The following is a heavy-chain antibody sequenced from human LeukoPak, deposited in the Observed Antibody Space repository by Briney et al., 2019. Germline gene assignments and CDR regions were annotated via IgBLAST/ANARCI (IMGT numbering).Heavy chain of an antibody. CDR1: GGSISSGDYY. V-gene: IGHV4-30-4*01. CDR2: IYYSGST. J-gene: IGHJ4*02. CDR3: ARVGARYRYFDY. Sequence: SETLSLTCTVSGGSISSGDYYWSWIRQPPGKGLEWIGYIYYSGSTYCNPSLKSRVTISVDTSKNQFSLKLSSVTAADTAVYYCARVGARYRYFDYWGQGTLVTVSS. D-gene: IGHD1-1*01.